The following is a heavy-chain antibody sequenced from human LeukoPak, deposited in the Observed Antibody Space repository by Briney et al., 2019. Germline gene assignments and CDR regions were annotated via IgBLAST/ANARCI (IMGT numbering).Heavy chain of an antibody. V-gene: IGHV4-31*03. CDR2: IYYSGST. D-gene: IGHD3-16*01. CDR1: GGSISSGGYY. CDR3: ARGLIENGMDV. J-gene: IGHJ6*02. Sequence: ASETLSLTCTVSGGSISSGGYYWSWIRQHPGKGLEWIGYIYYSGSTYYNPSLKSRVTISVDTSKNQFSLKLSSVTAADTAVYYCARGLIENGMDVWGQGTTVTVSS.